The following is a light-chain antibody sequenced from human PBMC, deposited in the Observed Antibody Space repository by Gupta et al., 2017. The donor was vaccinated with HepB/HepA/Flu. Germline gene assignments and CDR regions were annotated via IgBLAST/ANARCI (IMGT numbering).Light chain of an antibody. CDR1: SSDVGGYTY. CDR3: SSYTSSSTLV. Sequence: QSALTQPASVSGSPGQSITISCTGTSSDVGGYTYVSWYHHHPANPPNLMIYDGSNRPAGVPNRFSGSKAGNTASLTISGRQAEDEADYYCSSYTSSSTLVFGGGTKLTVL. J-gene: IGLJ3*02. CDR2: DGS. V-gene: IGLV2-14*03.